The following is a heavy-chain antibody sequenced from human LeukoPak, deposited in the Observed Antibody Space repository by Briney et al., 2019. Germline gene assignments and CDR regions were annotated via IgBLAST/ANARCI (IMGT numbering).Heavy chain of an antibody. CDR3: ARDPRRSSQTGYFDY. J-gene: IGHJ4*02. Sequence: GRSLRLSCAASEFTFSSYGMHWVRQAPGKGLEWVAVISYDGSNKYYADSVKGRFTISRDNSKNTVYLQMNSLRVEDTAVYYCARDPRRSSQTGYFDYWGQGTLVTVSS. CDR1: EFTFSSYG. V-gene: IGHV3-30*03. CDR2: ISYDGSNK. D-gene: IGHD6-13*01.